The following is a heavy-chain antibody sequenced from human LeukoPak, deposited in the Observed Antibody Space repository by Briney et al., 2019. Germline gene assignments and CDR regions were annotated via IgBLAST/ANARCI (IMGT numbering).Heavy chain of an antibody. V-gene: IGHV4-39*07. D-gene: IGHD2-2*02. CDR1: GGSISSGGYY. Sequence: SETLSLTCTVSGGSISSGGYYWSWIRQPPGKGLEWVGEINHSGSTNYNPSLKSRVTISVDTSKNQFSLKLSSVTAADTAVYYCARLVRPAIRSYYYYYYGMDVWGQGTTVTVSS. CDR2: INHSGST. J-gene: IGHJ6*02. CDR3: ARLVRPAIRSYYYYYYGMDV.